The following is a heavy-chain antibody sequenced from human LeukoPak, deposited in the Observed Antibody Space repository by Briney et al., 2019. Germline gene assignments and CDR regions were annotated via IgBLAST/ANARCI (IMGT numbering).Heavy chain of an antibody. D-gene: IGHD2-2*01. CDR3: ARGPHYVVVPTGGWYFDL. V-gene: IGHV3-11*04. CDR2: ISSSGSTI. J-gene: IGHJ2*01. Sequence: GGSLRLSCAASGFTFSDYYMSWIRQAPGKGLEWVSYISSSGSTIYYADSVKGRFTISRDNAKNSLYLQMNSLRAEDTAVYYCARGPHYVVVPTGGWYFDLWGRGTLVTVSS. CDR1: GFTFSDYY.